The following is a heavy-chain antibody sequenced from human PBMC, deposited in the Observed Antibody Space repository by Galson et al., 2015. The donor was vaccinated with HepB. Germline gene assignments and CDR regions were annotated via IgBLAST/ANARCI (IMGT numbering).Heavy chain of an antibody. D-gene: IGHD2-2*02. CDR2: ISAGGNT. Sequence: SLRLSCAASGFTFSNYALNCVRQAPGKGLEWVSGISAGGNTYYAESVKGRFTISRDNSKNTLYLQMNSLRAEDTAVYYCAKILSVTEHYWYGMDVWGQGGYCSSTSCYNYYYMDVWGKGTTVTVSS. J-gene: IGHJ6*03. CDR3: AKILSVTEHYWYGMDVWGQGGYCSSTSCYNYYYMDV. CDR1: GFTFSNYA. V-gene: IGHV3-23*01.